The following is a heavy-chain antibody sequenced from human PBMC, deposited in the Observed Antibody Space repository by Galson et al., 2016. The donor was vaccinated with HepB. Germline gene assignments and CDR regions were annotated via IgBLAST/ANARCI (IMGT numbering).Heavy chain of an antibody. V-gene: IGHV3-30*04. CDR1: GFRFSDYP. D-gene: IGHD6-25*01. J-gene: IGHJ4*02. Sequence: SLRLSCAAPGFRFSDYPMHWIRQAPGQAPGEGLEWVAVTSEDESQKYVADSVKGRFTISRDNSRSILYLQMNRLRREDTAIYYCARPLSSAWHTFDSWGQGTLVPVSS. CDR3: ARPLSSAWHTFDS. CDR2: TSEDESQK.